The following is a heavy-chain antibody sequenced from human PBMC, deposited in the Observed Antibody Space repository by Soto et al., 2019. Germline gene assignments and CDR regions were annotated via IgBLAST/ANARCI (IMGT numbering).Heavy chain of an antibody. Sequence: GGSLRPSCAASGFTFSTYWMNWVRQAPGKGLEWVANIKQDGSGKYYVDSVKGRFAISRDNAKDSLFLQMNNLRAEDTAVYYCVRDWSTFWGMDVWGQGTTVTVSS. V-gene: IGHV3-7*01. CDR3: VRDWSTFWGMDV. CDR1: GFTFSTYW. CDR2: IKQDGSGK. J-gene: IGHJ6*02.